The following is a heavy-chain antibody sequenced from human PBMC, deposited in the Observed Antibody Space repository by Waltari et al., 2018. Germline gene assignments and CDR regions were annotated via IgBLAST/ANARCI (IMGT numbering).Heavy chain of an antibody. CDR2: ITWNSGSI. V-gene: IGHV3-9*01. CDR1: GFTFDQYA. CDR3: VKDLNWNYASPGDH. J-gene: IGHJ4*02. Sequence: EVQLVESGGGLVQPGRSLRVSCAASGFTFDQYAMQWVRQAPGKGLDWVSGITWNSGSIGDADSVKGRFTISRDNAKNSLYLQMNSLRTEDTALYYCVKDLNWNYASPGDHWGQGTLVTVSS. D-gene: IGHD1-7*01.